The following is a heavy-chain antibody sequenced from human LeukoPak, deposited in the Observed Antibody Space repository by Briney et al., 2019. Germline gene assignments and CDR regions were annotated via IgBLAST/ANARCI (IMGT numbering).Heavy chain of an antibody. CDR2: INAGNGNT. J-gene: IGHJ4*02. CDR1: GGTFSSYA. CDR3: ARDSDPPDY. D-gene: IGHD1-26*01. V-gene: IGHV1-3*01. Sequence: GASVKVSCKASGGTFSSYAISWVRQAPGQRLEWMGWINAGNGNTKYSQKFQGRVTITRDTSASTAYMELSSLRSDDTAVYYCARDSDPPDYWGQGTLVTVSS.